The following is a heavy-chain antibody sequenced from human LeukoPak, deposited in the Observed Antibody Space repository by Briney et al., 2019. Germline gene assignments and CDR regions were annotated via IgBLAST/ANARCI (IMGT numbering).Heavy chain of an antibody. CDR3: ARSKWVVGATYFDY. Sequence: SETLSLTCAVYGGSFSGYYWSWIRQPPGKGQEWIGEINHSGSTNYNPSLKSRVTISVDTSKNQFSLKLSSVTAADTAVYYCARSKWVVGATYFDYWGQGTLVTVSS. CDR2: INHSGST. J-gene: IGHJ4*02. CDR1: GGSFSGYY. D-gene: IGHD1-26*01. V-gene: IGHV4-34*01.